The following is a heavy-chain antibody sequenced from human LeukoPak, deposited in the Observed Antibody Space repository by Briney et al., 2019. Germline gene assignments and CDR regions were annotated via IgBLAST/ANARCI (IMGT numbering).Heavy chain of an antibody. V-gene: IGHV3-23*01. D-gene: IGHD3-10*01. J-gene: IGHJ4*02. CDR2: ISGSGGST. Sequence: GGSLRLSCAASGFTFSSYAMSWVRQAPGKGLEWVSAISGSGGSTYYADSVKGRFTISRDNSKNTLYLQMNSLRAEGTAGYYCAKDHASMVRGVIMSLWDYWGQGTLVTVSS. CDR3: AKDHASMVRGVIMSLWDY. CDR1: GFTFSSYA.